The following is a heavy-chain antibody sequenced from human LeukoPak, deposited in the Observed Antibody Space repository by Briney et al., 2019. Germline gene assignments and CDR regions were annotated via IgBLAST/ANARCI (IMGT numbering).Heavy chain of an antibody. D-gene: IGHD1-26*01. CDR3: ARGTFSGSSDGDWFDP. CDR1: GYTFTSYD. J-gene: IGHJ5*02. V-gene: IGHV1-8*01. CDR2: MNPNSGNT. Sequence: GASVKDSCKDSGYTFTSYDINWVRQATGQGLEWMGWMNPNSGNTGYAHTFQGRVTTNSNTSISTAYMELSSLRYEDTAVYYCARGTFSGSSDGDWFDPWGQGTLVTVFS.